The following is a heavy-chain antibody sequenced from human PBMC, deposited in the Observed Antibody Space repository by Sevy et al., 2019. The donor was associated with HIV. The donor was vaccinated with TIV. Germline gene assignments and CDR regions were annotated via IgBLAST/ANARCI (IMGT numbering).Heavy chain of an antibody. D-gene: IGHD3-3*01. J-gene: IGHJ6*02. Sequence: ASVKVSCKTSGYSFNMYGISWVRQAPGQGLEWMGWISAYTGDTDYRQMFRGRVTMTTEASTNTAYMELRRLTSDDTAVYYCARHRPQGVVIIPGSGYHYGADFWGQGTMVTVSS. CDR3: ARHRPQGVVIIPGSGYHYGADF. CDR1: GYSFNMYG. V-gene: IGHV1-18*01. CDR2: ISAYTGDT.